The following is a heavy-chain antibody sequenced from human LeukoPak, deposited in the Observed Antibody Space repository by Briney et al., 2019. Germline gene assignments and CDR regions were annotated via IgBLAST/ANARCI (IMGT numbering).Heavy chain of an antibody. CDR1: RGTFSSYA. Sequence: EASVKVSCKASRGTFSSYAINWVRQAPGQGLEWMGGIVPIFETVNYAQKFQGRVTITTDESTSTAYMELTSLRSEDTAVYYCASRLSKAAADDYYYYMDVWGKGSTVSVSS. CDR3: ASRLSKAAADDYYYYMDV. V-gene: IGHV1-69*05. CDR2: IVPIFETV. D-gene: IGHD6-13*01. J-gene: IGHJ6*03.